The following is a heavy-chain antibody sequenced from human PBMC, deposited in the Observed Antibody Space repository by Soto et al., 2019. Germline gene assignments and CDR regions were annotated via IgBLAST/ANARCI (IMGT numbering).Heavy chain of an antibody. J-gene: IGHJ6*04. Sequence: PREDLKLACQVCGYGFTTSWICLVRRAPGKGLEWMGRIDPSDSYTRYSPSFQGHVTISADKSISTAYLQWSTLKASDTAMYYCARDYGDGRRYYGMEVWGKGTTVTV. CDR2: IDPSDSYT. D-gene: IGHD4-17*01. CDR3: ARDYGDGRRYYGMEV. V-gene: IGHV5-10-1*01. CDR1: GYGFTTSW.